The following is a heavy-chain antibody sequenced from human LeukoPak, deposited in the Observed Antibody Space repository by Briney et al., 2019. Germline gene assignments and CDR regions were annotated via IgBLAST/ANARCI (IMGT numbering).Heavy chain of an antibody. D-gene: IGHD4-17*01. CDR2: IKRKSDGGTI. V-gene: IGHV3-15*01. Sequence: PGGSLRLSCAASGFTFINAWMSWVRQAPGKGLEWVGRIKRKSDGGTIDYAAPVNGRFTISRDDSQNTLFLQMSSLKIEDTAVYYCTTDNDYGDYGLDYWGQGTLVTVSS. CDR3: TTDNDYGDYGLDY. CDR1: GFTFINAW. J-gene: IGHJ4*02.